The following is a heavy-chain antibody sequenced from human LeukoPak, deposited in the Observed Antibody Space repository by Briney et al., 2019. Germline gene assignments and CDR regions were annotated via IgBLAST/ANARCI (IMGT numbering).Heavy chain of an antibody. Sequence: ASVKVSCKASGYTFTNYSISWVRQAPGQGLEWMGWINAYSGNTHYSQKLQGRVTMTTDTSTSTGYMELSRLRSDDTAVYYCARSRFLLLWFGDQKGDAFDIWGQGTMVTVSS. CDR1: GYTFTNYS. V-gene: IGHV1-18*01. J-gene: IGHJ3*02. CDR3: ARSRFLLLWFGDQKGDAFDI. CDR2: INAYSGNT. D-gene: IGHD3-10*01.